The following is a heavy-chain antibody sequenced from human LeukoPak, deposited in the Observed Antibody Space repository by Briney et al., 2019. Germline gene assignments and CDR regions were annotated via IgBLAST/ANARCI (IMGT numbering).Heavy chain of an antibody. CDR1: GGSISSSNW. D-gene: IGHD3-22*01. Sequence: SGTLSLTCAVSGGSISSSNWWNWVRQPPGKGLEWIGEIYHSGSTNYNPSLKSRVTISIDKSRNQFSLKLSSVTAADTAVYYCARKGYYYDSSGYFDNWFDPWGQGTLVTVSS. CDR2: IYHSGST. J-gene: IGHJ5*02. CDR3: ARKGYYYDSSGYFDNWFDP. V-gene: IGHV4-4*02.